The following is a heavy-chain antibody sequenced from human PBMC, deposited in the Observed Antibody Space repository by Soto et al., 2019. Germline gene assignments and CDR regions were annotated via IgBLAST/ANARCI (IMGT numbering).Heavy chain of an antibody. V-gene: IGHV1-69*13. Sequence: SVKVSCKASGGTFSSYAISWVRQAPGQGLEWMGGIIPIFGTANYAQKFQGRVTITADESTSTAYMELSSVTAADTAVYYCARGVAAAGDFQHWGQGTLVTVSS. CDR2: IIPIFGTA. D-gene: IGHD6-13*01. CDR1: GGTFSSYA. J-gene: IGHJ1*01. CDR3: ARGVAAAGDFQH.